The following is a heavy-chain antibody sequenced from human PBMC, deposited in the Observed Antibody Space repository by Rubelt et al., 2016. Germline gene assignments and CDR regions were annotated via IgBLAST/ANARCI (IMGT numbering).Heavy chain of an antibody. Sequence: EVQLVESGGGLVQPGGSLRLSCAASGFTFSSYSMNWVRQAPGKGLEWVPYISGGGSATYYADSVGGRFTVARDNAKNSMYLQMNSLRAEDTAVYYCAPLLDFYGLDVWGQGTTVTVSS. D-gene: IGHD2-15*01. CDR2: ISGGGSAT. CDR3: APLLDFYGLDV. V-gene: IGHV3-48*04. CDR1: GFTFSSYS. J-gene: IGHJ6*02.